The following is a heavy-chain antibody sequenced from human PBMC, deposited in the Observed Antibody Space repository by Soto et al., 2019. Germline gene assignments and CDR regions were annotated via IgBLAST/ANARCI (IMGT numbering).Heavy chain of an antibody. CDR1: GYRFTSYW. V-gene: IGHV5-10-1*01. CDR3: ARRPYDSSVYPRFDS. J-gene: IGHJ4*02. D-gene: IGHD3-22*01. CDR2: IDPSDSYT. Sequence: EVQLVQSGAEVKKPGESLRISCKGSGYRFTSYWITWVRQMPGKGLEWMGRIDPSDSYTNYSPSFQGHVTISADKSISTAYLQCSTLKASDTAMYYCARRPYDSSVYPRFDSWGQGTLVTVSS.